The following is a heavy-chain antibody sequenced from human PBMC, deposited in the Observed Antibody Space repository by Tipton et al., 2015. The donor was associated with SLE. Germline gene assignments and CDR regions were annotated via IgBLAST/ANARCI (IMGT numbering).Heavy chain of an antibody. Sequence: TLSLTCTVSGGSISSYYWGWIRQPPGKGLEWIGSMYHSGSTYYNPSLKSRVTISVDTSKNQFSLMLSSVTAADTAVYYCAREHSSGWYSDYCGQGTLVTVSS. CDR3: AREHSSGWYSDY. D-gene: IGHD6-19*01. CDR2: MYHSGST. V-gene: IGHV4-38-2*02. CDR1: GGSISSYY. J-gene: IGHJ4*02.